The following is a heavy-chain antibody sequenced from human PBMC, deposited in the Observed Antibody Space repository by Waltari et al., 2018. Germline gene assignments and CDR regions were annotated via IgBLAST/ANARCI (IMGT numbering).Heavy chain of an antibody. CDR1: GFTFSSYE. J-gene: IGHJ6*02. Sequence: EVQLVESGGGLVQPGGSLRLSCAASGFTFSSYEMNWVRQAPGKGLEWVSYISSSGSTIYYADSVKGRFTISRDNAKNSLYLQMNSLRAEDTAVYYCARDKHGYSKIVGYYYGMDVWGQGTTVTVSS. V-gene: IGHV3-48*03. D-gene: IGHD4-4*01. CDR2: ISSSGSTI. CDR3: ARDKHGYSKIVGYYYGMDV.